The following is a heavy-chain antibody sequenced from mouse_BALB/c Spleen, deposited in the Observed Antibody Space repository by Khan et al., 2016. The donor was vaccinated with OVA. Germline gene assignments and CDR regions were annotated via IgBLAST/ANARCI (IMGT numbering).Heavy chain of an antibody. CDR2: INPASSTI. V-gene: IGHV4-1*02. CDR1: GFDFSRYW. CDR3: ARPTKEDYFDY. Sequence: EVKLLESGGGLVQPGGSLKLSCAASGFDFSRYWMTWVRQAPGQGLEWIGEINPASSTINYTPSLKNTFIISRDNAKNTLFLQISKVRSEDTALYCYARPTKEDYFDYWVQGITLTVTS. J-gene: IGHJ2*01.